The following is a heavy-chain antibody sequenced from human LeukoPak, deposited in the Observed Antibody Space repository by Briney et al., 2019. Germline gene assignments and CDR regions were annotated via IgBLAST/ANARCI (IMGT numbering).Heavy chain of an antibody. CDR3: ARTYCGGDCYSGGLFGFDP. Sequence: ASVKVSCKASGYTFTSYYMHWVRQAPGQGLEWMGIINPSGGSTSYAQKFQGRVTMTRDTSTSTVYMELSSLRSEDTAVYYCARTYCGGDCYSGGLFGFDPWGQGTLVTVSS. V-gene: IGHV1-46*01. D-gene: IGHD2-21*01. J-gene: IGHJ5*02. CDR1: GYTFTSYY. CDR2: INPSGGST.